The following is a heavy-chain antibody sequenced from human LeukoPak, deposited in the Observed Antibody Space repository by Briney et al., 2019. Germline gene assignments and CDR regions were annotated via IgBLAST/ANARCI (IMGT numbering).Heavy chain of an antibody. D-gene: IGHD1-26*01. V-gene: IGHV1-69*13. J-gene: IGHJ4*02. CDR2: IIPIFGTP. Sequence: SVKVSCKASGGTFNSYAISWVRQAPGQGLEWMGGIIPIFGTPKYAQKFQGRVTITADESTSTAYMELSSLTSEDTAVYYFARDNKWELFALDYWGQGTLVTVSS. CDR1: GGTFNSYA. CDR3: ARDNKWELFALDY.